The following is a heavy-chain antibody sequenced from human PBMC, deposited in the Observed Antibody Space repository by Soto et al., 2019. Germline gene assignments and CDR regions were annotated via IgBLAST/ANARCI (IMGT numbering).Heavy chain of an antibody. J-gene: IGHJ5*02. D-gene: IGHD3-10*01. CDR2: ISAYNGNT. CDR3: AREEWVGWFGDNNWFDP. Sequence: QVQLVQSGAEVKKPGASVKVSCKASGYTFTSYGISWVRQAPGQGLEWMGWISAYNGNTNYAQKLQGRVTMTTDTSTSTAYMELRSLRSDDTAVYYCAREEWVGWFGDNNWFDPWGQGTLVTVSS. V-gene: IGHV1-18*01. CDR1: GYTFTSYG.